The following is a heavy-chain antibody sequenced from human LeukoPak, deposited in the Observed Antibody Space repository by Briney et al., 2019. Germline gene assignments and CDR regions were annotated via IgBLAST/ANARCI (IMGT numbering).Heavy chain of an antibody. CDR2: ISAYNGNT. V-gene: IGHV1-18*01. CDR3: ARSTVGDSYYYMDV. Sequence: GASVKVSCKASGYTFTSYGISWVRQAPGQGLEWMGWISAYNGNTNYAQKFQGRVTITTDTSTSTAYMELRSLRSDDTAVYYCARSTVGDSYYYMDVWGKGTTVTVSS. J-gene: IGHJ6*03. CDR1: GYTFTSYG. D-gene: IGHD4-11*01.